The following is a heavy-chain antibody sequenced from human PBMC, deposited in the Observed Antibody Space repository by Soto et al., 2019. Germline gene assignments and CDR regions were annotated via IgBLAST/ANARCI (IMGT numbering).Heavy chain of an antibody. V-gene: IGHV1-18*04. J-gene: IGHJ3*02. Sequence: ASVKVSCKASGYTFTSYGISWVRQAPGQGLEWMGWISAYNGNTNYAQKLQGRVTMTTDTSTSTAYMELRSLRSDDTAVYYCASEVYYYDSSGYPTKDAFDIWGQGTMVTVSS. CDR3: ASEVYYYDSSGYPTKDAFDI. D-gene: IGHD3-22*01. CDR1: GYTFTSYG. CDR2: ISAYNGNT.